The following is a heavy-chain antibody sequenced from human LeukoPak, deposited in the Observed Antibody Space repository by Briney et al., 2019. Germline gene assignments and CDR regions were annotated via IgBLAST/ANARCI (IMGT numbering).Heavy chain of an antibody. CDR2: INPNSGGT. CDR1: GYTFTGYY. J-gene: IGHJ3*02. CDR3: ARERWASDGYDAFDI. V-gene: IGHV1-2*02. Sequence: ASVKVSCKASGYTFTGYYMHWVRQAPGQGLEWMGWINPNSGGTNYAQKFQGRVTMTRDTSISTAYMELSRLRSDDTAVYYCARERWASDGYDAFDIWGQGTMVTVSS. D-gene: IGHD2-21*02.